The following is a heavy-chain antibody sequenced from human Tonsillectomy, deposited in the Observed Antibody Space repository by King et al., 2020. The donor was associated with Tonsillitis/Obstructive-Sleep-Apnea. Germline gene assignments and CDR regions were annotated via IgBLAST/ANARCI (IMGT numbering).Heavy chain of an antibody. D-gene: IGHD2-2*01. CDR3: ARGKGCSRTSCYAGWFDP. J-gene: IGHJ5*02. CDR2: INPSGGST. V-gene: IGHV1-46*01. Sequence: QLVQSGAEVKKPGASVKVSCKASGYTFTSYYMHWVRQAPGQGLEWMGIINPSGGSTPYAQKFQGRVTRTRDTSTSTGYMELSSLRSEDTAVYYCARGKGCSRTSCYAGWFDPWGQGTLVTVSS. CDR1: GYTFTSYY.